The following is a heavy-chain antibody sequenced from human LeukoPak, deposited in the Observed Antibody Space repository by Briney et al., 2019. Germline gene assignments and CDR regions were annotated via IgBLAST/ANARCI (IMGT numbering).Heavy chain of an antibody. V-gene: IGHV3-20*04. D-gene: IGHD3-22*01. J-gene: IGHJ4*02. CDR2: INWNGGAT. Sequence: GGSLRLSCAASGFTFNDYGMSWVRQGPGKGLEWVSGINWNGGATGYADSVRGRFTISRDNAKNSLYLQMNSLRAEDTALYYCARDKHYYDSSNYVWGQGTLVTVSS. CDR1: GFTFNDYG. CDR3: ARDKHYYDSSNYV.